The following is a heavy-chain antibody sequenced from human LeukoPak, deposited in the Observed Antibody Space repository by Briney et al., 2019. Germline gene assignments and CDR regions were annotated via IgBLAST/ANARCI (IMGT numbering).Heavy chain of an antibody. CDR2: INYSGST. D-gene: IGHD5-18*01. V-gene: IGHV4-39*01. CDR1: GGSVSSTTYY. J-gene: IGHJ4*02. CDR3: ARAGYSYGIISYFDS. Sequence: SETLSLTCTVSGGSVSSTTYYWSWIRQPPGKGLEWIASINYSGSTYYNPSLKSRVTISVDTSENQFSLKLSSVTAADTAVYYCARAGYSYGIISYFDSWGQGTLVTVSS.